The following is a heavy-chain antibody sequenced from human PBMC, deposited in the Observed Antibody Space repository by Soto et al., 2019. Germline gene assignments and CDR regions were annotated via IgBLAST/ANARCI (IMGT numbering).Heavy chain of an antibody. V-gene: IGHV3-48*01. CDR3: ARGRDDSLIDY. CDR1: GFTFSSYS. Sequence: EVHLVESGGVLVQPGGSLRLSCAASGFTFSSYSMNWVRQAPGKGLEWVSYISRSSSTIYYADSVKGRFTISRDNAKNSLYLQMSSLRAEDTAVYYCARGRDDSLIDYWGQGTLVTVSS. D-gene: IGHD3-22*01. CDR2: ISRSSSTI. J-gene: IGHJ4*02.